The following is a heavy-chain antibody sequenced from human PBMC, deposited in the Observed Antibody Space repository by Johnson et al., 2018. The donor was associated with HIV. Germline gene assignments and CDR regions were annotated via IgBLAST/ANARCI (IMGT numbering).Heavy chain of an antibody. CDR1: GFTVSTYY. Sequence: VQLVESGGGLIQPGGSLRLSFAASGFTVSTYYMTWVRQDSGKGLELVSLLYLSGKTYYADPVEGRFTISRDYSKNRLYLQMNSLRAEDTAVYYCASQIYDYDSGGYSGVFDIWGQGTMVTVSS. V-gene: IGHV3-53*01. CDR2: LYLSGKT. J-gene: IGHJ3*02. CDR3: ASQIYDYDSGGYSGVFDI. D-gene: IGHD3-22*01.